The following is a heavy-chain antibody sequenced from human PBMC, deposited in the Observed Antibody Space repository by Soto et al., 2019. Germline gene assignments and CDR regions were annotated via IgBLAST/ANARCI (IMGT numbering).Heavy chain of an antibody. D-gene: IGHD6-13*01. Sequence: PSATLSLTCTVSGTSISGYYWSWIRQPPGKGLEWIGYMYNAGSTVYNPSFKSRVTISVDTSKNQFSLKLSSVTAADTAVYYWAREAAAGLRVYGMEVWGPGTTVTVSS. CDR3: AREAAAGLRVYGMEV. J-gene: IGHJ6*02. V-gene: IGHV4-59*01. CDR1: GTSISGYY. CDR2: MYNAGST.